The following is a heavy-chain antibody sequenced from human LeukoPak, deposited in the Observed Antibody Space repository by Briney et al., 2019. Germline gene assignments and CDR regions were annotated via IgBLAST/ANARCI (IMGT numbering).Heavy chain of an antibody. CDR2: IYYDGST. CDR1: GGSISSYY. Sequence: PSETLSLTCTVSGGSISSYYWSWIRQPPGKGLEWIGYIYYDGSTKYNPSLKIRVTISLDTSKNQFSLKLSSVTAADTAVYYCARRHYYDSSGSYWYFDLWGRGTLVTVSS. D-gene: IGHD3-22*01. CDR3: ARRHYYDSSGSYWYFDL. J-gene: IGHJ2*01. V-gene: IGHV4-59*08.